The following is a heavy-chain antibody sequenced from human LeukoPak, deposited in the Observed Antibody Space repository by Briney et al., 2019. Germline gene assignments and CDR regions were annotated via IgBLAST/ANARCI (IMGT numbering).Heavy chain of an antibody. CDR1: GFTFSDHY. V-gene: IGHV3-72*01. J-gene: IGHJ4*02. CDR2: IRNNANSYAT. D-gene: IGHD7-27*01. CDR3: TRVRLGRETRYADY. Sequence: PGGSLRLSCAASGFTFSDHYMDWVRQAPGRGLEGVGRIRNNANSYATEYAASVKGRFTISRDDSKNSMYLQLNGLKTEDAAVYYCTRVRLGRETRYADYWGQGTLVTVSS.